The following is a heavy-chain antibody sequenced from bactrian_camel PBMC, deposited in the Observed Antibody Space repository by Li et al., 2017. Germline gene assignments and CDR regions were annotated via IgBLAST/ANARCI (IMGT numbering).Heavy chain of an antibody. D-gene: IGHD1*01. CDR1: RWRNC. Sequence: HVQLVESGGGTVQAGGSLRLSCVVSRWRNCMGWFRQAPGKEREVVASTRRDNGGTIAYADSVKGRFTISRNRDENSLFLQMNSLKPEDTAKYFCAADPFCRRDYDWGQGTQVTVS. V-gene: IGHV3-3*01. CDR2: TRRDNGGTI. J-gene: IGHJ4*01. CDR3: AADPFCRRDYD.